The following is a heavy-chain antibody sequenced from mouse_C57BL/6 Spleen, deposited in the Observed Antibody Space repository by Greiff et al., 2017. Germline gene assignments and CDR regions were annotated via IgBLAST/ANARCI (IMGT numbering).Heavy chain of an antibody. CDR3: TRGKTGPGRIYFDY. V-gene: IGHV5-9-1*02. Sequence: EVKLMESGVGLVKPGGSLKLSCAASGFTFSSYAMSWVRQTPEKRLEWVAYISSGGDYIYYADTVKGRFTISRDNARNTLYLQMSSLKSEATAMYYCTRGKTGPGRIYFDYGGQGTTLTVSS. D-gene: IGHD4-1*01. J-gene: IGHJ2*01. CDR2: ISSGGDYI. CDR1: GFTFSSYA.